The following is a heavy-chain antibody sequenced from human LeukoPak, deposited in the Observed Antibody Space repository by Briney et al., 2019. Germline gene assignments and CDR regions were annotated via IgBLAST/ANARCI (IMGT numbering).Heavy chain of an antibody. Sequence: GASVKVSCKASGYTFTSYDINWVRQATGQGLEWMGWMNPNSGNTGYAQKFQGRVTMTRNTSISTAYMELSSLRSEDTAVYYCARDNDYGDHVTHWFDPWGQGTLVTVSS. CDR2: MNPNSGNT. CDR1: GYTFTSYD. J-gene: IGHJ5*02. V-gene: IGHV1-8*01. CDR3: ARDNDYGDHVTHWFDP. D-gene: IGHD4-17*01.